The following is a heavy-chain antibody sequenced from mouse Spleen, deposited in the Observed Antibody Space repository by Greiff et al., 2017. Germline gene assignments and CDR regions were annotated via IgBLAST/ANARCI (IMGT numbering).Heavy chain of an antibody. J-gene: IGHJ2*01. CDR2: IYPGDGDT. CDR1: GYSFSSYW. V-gene: IGHV1-80*01. CDR3: ARYPDGNYYDY. D-gene: IGHD2-1*01. Sequence: QVQLQQSGAELVKPGASVKISCKASGYSFSSYWMNWVKQRPGKGLEWIGQIYPGDGDTNYNGKFKGKATLTADKSSSTAYMQLSSLTSEDSAVYFCARYPDGNYYDYWGQGTTLTVSS.